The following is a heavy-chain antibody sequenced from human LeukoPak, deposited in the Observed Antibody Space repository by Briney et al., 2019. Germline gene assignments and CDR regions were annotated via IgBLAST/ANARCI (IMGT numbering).Heavy chain of an antibody. D-gene: IGHD6-13*01. Sequence: WASVKVSCKASGYTFTSYGSSWVRQAPGQGLEWMGWINPNSGGTNYAQKFQGRVTMTRDTSISTAYMELSRLRSDDTAVYYCARVGPYSSSWTPHFDYWGQGTLVTVSS. CDR2: INPNSGGT. CDR1: GYTFTSYG. CDR3: ARVGPYSSSWTPHFDY. V-gene: IGHV1-2*02. J-gene: IGHJ4*02.